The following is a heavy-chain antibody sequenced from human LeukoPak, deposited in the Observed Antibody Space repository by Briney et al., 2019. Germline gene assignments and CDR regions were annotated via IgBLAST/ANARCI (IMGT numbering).Heavy chain of an antibody. Sequence: PSETLSLTCTVSGGSISSSSYYWGWIRQPPGKVLEWIGSIYYSGSTYYNPSLKSRVTISVDTSKNQFSLKLSSVTAADTAVYYCARLDGTTVTTGAATQYYYYGMDVWGQGTTVTVSS. V-gene: IGHV4-39*01. J-gene: IGHJ6*02. CDR2: IYYSGST. CDR1: GGSISSSSYY. CDR3: ARLDGTTVTTGAATQYYYYGMDV. D-gene: IGHD4-17*01.